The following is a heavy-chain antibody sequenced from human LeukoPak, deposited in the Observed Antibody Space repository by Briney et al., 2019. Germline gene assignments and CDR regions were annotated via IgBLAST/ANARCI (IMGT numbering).Heavy chain of an antibody. Sequence: SETLSLTCIASGGSISSYYRSWVRQPPGKGLEWIGYIYYSGSTNYNPSLKCRVSISVDTSTNQFSLKLSSVTAADTAVYYCARLMITFGGVIEKDAFDIWGQGTMVTVSS. D-gene: IGHD3-16*02. J-gene: IGHJ3*02. V-gene: IGHV4-59*01. CDR3: ARLMITFGGVIEKDAFDI. CDR1: GGSISSYY. CDR2: IYYSGST.